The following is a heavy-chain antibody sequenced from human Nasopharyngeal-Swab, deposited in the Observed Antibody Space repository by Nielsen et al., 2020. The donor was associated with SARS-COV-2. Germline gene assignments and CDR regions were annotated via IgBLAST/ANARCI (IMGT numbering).Heavy chain of an antibody. D-gene: IGHD1-26*01. CDR3: ARDQGYSGGYGY. Sequence: VRQAPGKGLEWVSYISSSSNTIYYANSVKGRFTISRDNARDSLYLQMSSLRAEDTAVYYCARDQGYSGGYGYWGQGILVTVSS. V-gene: IGHV3-48*01. J-gene: IGHJ4*02. CDR2: ISSSSNTI.